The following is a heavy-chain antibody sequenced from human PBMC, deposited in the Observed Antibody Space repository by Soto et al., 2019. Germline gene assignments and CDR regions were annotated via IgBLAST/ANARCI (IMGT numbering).Heavy chain of an antibody. J-gene: IGHJ4*02. CDR3: ALAGYDSNYYAVTPLSAGHF. D-gene: IGHD4-4*01. CDR2: IVGSGGFT. Sequence: EVQLLESGGGLVQPGESLRLSCAVSGFTFSSYAMSWVRQAPGTGLEWVSTIVGSGGFTYYADSVKGRFTISRDNSKNTLYLQMNSLRVEDTAVYYCALAGYDSNYYAVTPLSAGHFWGQGTLVTVSS. CDR1: GFTFSSYA. V-gene: IGHV3-23*01.